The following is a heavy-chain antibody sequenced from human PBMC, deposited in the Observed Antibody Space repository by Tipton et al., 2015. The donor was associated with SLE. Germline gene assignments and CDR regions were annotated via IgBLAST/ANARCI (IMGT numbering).Heavy chain of an antibody. D-gene: IGHD5-24*01. J-gene: IGHJ3*02. CDR3: ARDWDGDAFDI. CDR2: IYTSGST. V-gene: IGHV4-61*08. CDR1: GGSVSSSGYS. Sequence: TLSLTCTVSGGSVSSSGYSWSWIRQPPGKGLQWIGYIYTSGSTNYKPSLKSRVTISVDTSKNQFSLKLSSVTAADTAVYYCARDWDGDAFDIWGQGTMVTVSS.